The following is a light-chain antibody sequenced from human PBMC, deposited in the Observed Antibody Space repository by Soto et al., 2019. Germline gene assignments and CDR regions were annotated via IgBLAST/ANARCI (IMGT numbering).Light chain of an antibody. V-gene: IGKV1-5*03. CDR2: KAS. Sequence: DIQMTQSPSTLSASVVDRVTITCRASQSISSWLAWYQQKPGKAPKLLVYKASSLESGVPSRFSGSGSGTEFTLTISSLQPDDFASYYCQQYNSYSWTFGQGTTGDIK. CDR3: QQYNSYSWT. CDR1: QSISSW. J-gene: IGKJ1*01.